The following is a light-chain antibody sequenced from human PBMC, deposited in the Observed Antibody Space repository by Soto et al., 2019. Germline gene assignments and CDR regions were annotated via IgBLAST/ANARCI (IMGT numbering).Light chain of an antibody. CDR2: AAS. CDR1: QGVRND. Sequence: DIQMTQSPSSLSASVGDRVTITCRASQGVRNDLDWYQQKPGTAPKRLIYAASSLQSGVPSRFNGSGSGTEFTLTISSLQPEDFATYYCLQHNSYPPSTFGQGTKVEIK. CDR3: LQHNSYPPST. V-gene: IGKV1-17*01. J-gene: IGKJ1*01.